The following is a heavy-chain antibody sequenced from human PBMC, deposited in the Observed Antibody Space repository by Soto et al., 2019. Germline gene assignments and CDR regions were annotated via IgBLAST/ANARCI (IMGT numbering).Heavy chain of an antibody. D-gene: IGHD6-6*01. CDR1: GFTFSNAW. V-gene: IGHV3-15*01. CDR3: TTYSSSSVGYYYYYYGMDV. J-gene: IGHJ6*02. CDR2: IRSKTDGGTT. Sequence: EVQLVESGGGLVKPGGSLRLSCAASGFTFSNAWMSWVRQAPGKGLEWVGRIRSKTDGGTTDYAAPVKGRFTISRDDSKSTLYLQMNSLKTEDTAVCYCTTYSSSSVGYYYYYYGMDVWGQGTTVTVSS.